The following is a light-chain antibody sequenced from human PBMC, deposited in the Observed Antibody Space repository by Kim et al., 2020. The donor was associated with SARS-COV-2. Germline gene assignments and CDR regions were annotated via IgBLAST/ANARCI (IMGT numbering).Light chain of an antibody. CDR3: QQSYSTPT. CDR1: QSISKD. J-gene: IGKJ5*01. Sequence: SASVGDRVTITCRASQSISKDLNWYQQKPGKAPKLLIYAASSLQSGVPSRFSGSGSGTDFTLTLSTLQPEDFATYYCQQSYSTPTFGQGARLEIK. V-gene: IGKV1-39*01. CDR2: AAS.